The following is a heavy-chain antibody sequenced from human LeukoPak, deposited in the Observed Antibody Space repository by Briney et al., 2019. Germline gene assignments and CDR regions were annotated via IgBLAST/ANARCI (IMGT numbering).Heavy chain of an antibody. Sequence: GASVRVSCKASGYTFTSYYMHWVRQAPGQGLEGMGIINPNGGSTSYSQKFQGRVTMTREMSTSTDYMELSSLRSEDPAVYYCARAGRRAYCGGDCYWDYFDYWGQGTLVTVSS. D-gene: IGHD2-21*02. V-gene: IGHV1-46*01. CDR3: ARAGRRAYCGGDCYWDYFDY. J-gene: IGHJ4*02. CDR1: GYTFTSYY. CDR2: INPNGGST.